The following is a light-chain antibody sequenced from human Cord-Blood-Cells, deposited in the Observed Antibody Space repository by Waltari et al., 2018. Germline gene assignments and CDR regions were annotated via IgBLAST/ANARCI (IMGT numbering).Light chain of an antibody. J-gene: IGKJ3*01. V-gene: IGKV1-39*01. CDR1: KSLRSY. CDR3: QQSYSTPVT. CDR2: AAS. Sequence: GDRVTITCRAKKSLRSYLNVYKQKPGKAPKLLIYAASSLQSGVPSRFSGSGSGTDFTLTISSLQPEDFATYYCQQSYSTPVTFGPGTKVDIK.